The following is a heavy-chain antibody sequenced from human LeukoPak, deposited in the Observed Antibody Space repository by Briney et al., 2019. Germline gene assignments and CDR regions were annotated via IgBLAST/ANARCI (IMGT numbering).Heavy chain of an antibody. CDR3: ARVPQGVWGYCSGGSCPGWFDP. V-gene: IGHV1-3*01. J-gene: IGHJ5*02. CDR1: GYTFTSYA. CDR2: INAGNGNT. D-gene: IGHD2-15*01. Sequence: GASVKVSCKASGYTFTSYAMHWVRQAPGQRLEWMGWINAGNGNTKYSQKFQGRVTITRDTSASTAYMELSSLRSEDTAVYYCARVPQGVWGYCSGGSCPGWFDPRGQGTLVTVSS.